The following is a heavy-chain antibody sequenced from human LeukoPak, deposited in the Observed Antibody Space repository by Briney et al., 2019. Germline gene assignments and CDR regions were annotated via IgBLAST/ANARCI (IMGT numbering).Heavy chain of an antibody. CDR3: TRPSYDSSVSGVVY. CDR1: GFTFSGSA. Sequence: GGSLRLFCATSGFTFSGSAIHWVRQTSGKGLEWVGRIRSKANSYATTDVASVRGRFSTSRDDSKNTAYLQMNSLKTEDTAVYYCTRPSYDSSVSGVVYWGQGTLVTVSS. D-gene: IGHD3-22*01. J-gene: IGHJ4*02. CDR2: IRSKANSYAT. V-gene: IGHV3-73*01.